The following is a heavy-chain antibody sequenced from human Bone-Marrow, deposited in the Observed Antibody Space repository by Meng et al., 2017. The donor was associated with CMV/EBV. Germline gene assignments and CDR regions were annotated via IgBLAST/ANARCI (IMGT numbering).Heavy chain of an antibody. CDR2: IYYSGST. CDR1: GGSISSSSYY. J-gene: IGHJ4*02. V-gene: IGHV4-39*07. D-gene: IGHD2-15*01. Sequence: GSLRLSCTVSGGSISSSSYYWGWIRQPPGKGLEWIGSIYYSGSTYYNPSLKSRVTISVDTSKNQFSLKLSTVTAADTAVYYCARVVFGVVVPYDYWGQGTLVTVSS. CDR3: ARVVFGVVVPYDY.